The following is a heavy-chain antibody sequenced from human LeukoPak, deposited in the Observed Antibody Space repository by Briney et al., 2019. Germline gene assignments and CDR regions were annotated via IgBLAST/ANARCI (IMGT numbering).Heavy chain of an antibody. CDR2: INSDGINT. V-gene: IGHV3-74*01. D-gene: IGHD3-22*01. J-gene: IGHJ5*02. CDR1: GFTFSNYW. Sequence: PGGSLRLSCAASGFTFSNYWMHWVRQAPGKGLVWVPRINSDGINTSYADSVKGRFTISGDNAKNTLNLQMNSLRAEDTAVYYCARDLGQYYDTSDNWFDPWGQGTLVTVSS. CDR3: ARDLGQYYDTSDNWFDP.